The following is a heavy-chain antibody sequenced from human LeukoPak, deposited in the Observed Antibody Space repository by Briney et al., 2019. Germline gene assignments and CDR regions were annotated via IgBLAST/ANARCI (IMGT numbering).Heavy chain of an antibody. D-gene: IGHD6-13*01. J-gene: IGHJ4*02. Sequence: GESLKISCKGSGYSFTSYWIGWVRQMPGKGLEWMGIIYPCDSDTRYSPSVQGQVTISADKSISTAYLQWSSLKASDTAMYYCARHVGIAAAEYYFDYWGQGTLVTVSS. CDR2: IYPCDSDT. CDR1: GYSFTSYW. CDR3: ARHVGIAAAEYYFDY. V-gene: IGHV5-51*01.